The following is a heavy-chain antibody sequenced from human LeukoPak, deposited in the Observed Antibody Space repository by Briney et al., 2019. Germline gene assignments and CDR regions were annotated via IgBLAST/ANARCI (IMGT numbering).Heavy chain of an antibody. CDR3: AKVGSTARYCSGGSCYKSWYYFDY. CDR1: GFTFSSYW. V-gene: IGHV3-7*03. D-gene: IGHD2-15*01. J-gene: IGHJ4*02. Sequence: PGGCLRLSCAASGFTFSSYWMSWVRQTPGKGLEWVANIRQDGSEEYYVDSVKGRFTISRDNAKNSLYLQMNSLRAEDTAVYYCAKVGSTARYCSGGSCYKSWYYFDYWGQGTLVTVSS. CDR2: IRQDGSEE.